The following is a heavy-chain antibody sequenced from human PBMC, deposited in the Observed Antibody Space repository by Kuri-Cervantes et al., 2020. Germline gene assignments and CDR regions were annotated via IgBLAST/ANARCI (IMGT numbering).Heavy chain of an antibody. CDR1: GFTFSTYW. CDR3: ARDRSPDTAMVFRWH. V-gene: IGHV3-7*01. J-gene: IGHJ4*02. Sequence: GESLKISCAASGFTFSTYWMSWVRQAPGKGLERVANIKQDGSEKYYVDSVKGRFTITRDNAKNSLYLQMNSLRAEDTAVYYCARDRSPDTAMVFRWHWGQGTLVTVSS. CDR2: IKQDGSEK. D-gene: IGHD5-18*01.